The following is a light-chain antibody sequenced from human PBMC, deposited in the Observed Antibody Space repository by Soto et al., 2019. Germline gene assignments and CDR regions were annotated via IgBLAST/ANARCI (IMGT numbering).Light chain of an antibody. J-gene: IGKJ1*01. CDR1: QSVDIN. Sequence: EIVLTQSPATLSASPGERVTLSCRASQSVDINLAWYQQKPGQAPRLLIYGASTRATDMPGTFSGSGSGTEFTLTTSSLQSEDFAVYYCQQYKNWPRTFGQGTKVDIK. CDR2: GAS. CDR3: QQYKNWPRT. V-gene: IGKV3-15*01.